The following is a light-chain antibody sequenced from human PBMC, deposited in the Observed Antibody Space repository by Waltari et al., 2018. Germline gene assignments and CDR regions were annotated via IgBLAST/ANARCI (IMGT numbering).Light chain of an antibody. CDR3: QQHYPTASLT. V-gene: IGKV4-1*01. CDR1: QSVLYSSNNKNY. J-gene: IGKJ4*01. Sequence: DIVMTQSPEYLAVSLGERAPVNCKSSQSVLYSSNNKNYLAWYQLKPGQPPKLLIYWASTRESGVPDRFSGSGSGTDFTLTMSSLQAEDVAVYYCQQHYPTASLTFGGGTKVAI. CDR2: WAS.